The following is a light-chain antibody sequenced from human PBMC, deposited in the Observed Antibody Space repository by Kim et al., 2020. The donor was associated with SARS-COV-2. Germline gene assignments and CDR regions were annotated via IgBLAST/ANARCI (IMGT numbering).Light chain of an antibody. CDR2: EVS. Sequence: GQSCTISCTGTSSDVGSYNRVSWYQQPPGTAPKLMIYEVSNRPSGVPDRFSGSKSGNTASLTISGLQAEDEADYYCSSYASSSTWVFGGGTKLTVL. V-gene: IGLV2-18*02. J-gene: IGLJ3*02. CDR1: SSDVGSYNR. CDR3: SSYASSSTWV.